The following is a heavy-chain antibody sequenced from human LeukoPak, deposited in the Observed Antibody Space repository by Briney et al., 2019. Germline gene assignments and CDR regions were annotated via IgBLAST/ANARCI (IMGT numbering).Heavy chain of an antibody. J-gene: IGHJ5*02. CDR1: GGSISSGGYY. V-gene: IGHV4-31*03. CDR3: ARAHESGWLQGYWFDP. Sequence: SQTLSLTCTVSGGSISSGGYYWSWIRQHPGKGLEWIGYIYYSGSTYYNPSLKSRVTISVDTSKNQFSLKLSSVTAADTAVYYCARAHESGWLQGYWFDPWGQGTLVTVSS. CDR2: IYYSGST. D-gene: IGHD5-24*01.